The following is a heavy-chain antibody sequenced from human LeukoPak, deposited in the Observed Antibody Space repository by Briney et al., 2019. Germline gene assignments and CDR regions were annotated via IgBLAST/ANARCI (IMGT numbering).Heavy chain of an antibody. CDR3: ARVGVLRYFDWSFFDY. CDR1: GYTFTSYG. D-gene: IGHD3-9*01. CDR2: ISAYNGNT. Sequence: ASVKVSCKASGYTFTSYGISWVRQAPGQGLEWMGWISAYNGNTNYAQKLQGRVTMTTDTSTSTAYVELRSLRSDDTAVYYCARVGVLRYFDWSFFDYWGQGTLVTVSS. V-gene: IGHV1-18*01. J-gene: IGHJ4*02.